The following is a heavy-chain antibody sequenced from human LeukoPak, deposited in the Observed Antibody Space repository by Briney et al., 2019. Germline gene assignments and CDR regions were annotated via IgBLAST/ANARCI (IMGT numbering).Heavy chain of an antibody. V-gene: IGHV4-34*01. CDR2: INHSGST. Sequence: SETLSLTCAVYGGSFSGYYWSWIRQPPGKGLEWIGEINHSGSTYYNPSLKSRVTISVDTSKNQFSLKLSSVTAADTAVYYCARRPGNSGSYLGAFDIWGQGTMVTVSS. CDR1: GGSFSGYY. J-gene: IGHJ3*02. D-gene: IGHD1-26*01. CDR3: ARRPGNSGSYLGAFDI.